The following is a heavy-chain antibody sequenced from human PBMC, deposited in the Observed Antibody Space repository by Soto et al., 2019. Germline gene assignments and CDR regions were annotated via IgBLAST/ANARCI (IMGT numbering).Heavy chain of an antibody. V-gene: IGHV4-59*01. CDR1: GGSISSYY. CDR2: IYYSGST. J-gene: IGHJ6*03. CDR3: ARLRSGSHYYYYYYMDV. D-gene: IGHD3-3*01. Sequence: PSETLSLTCTVPGGSISSYYWSWIRQPPGKGLEWIGYIYYSGSTNYNPSLKSRVTISVDTSKNQFSLKLSSVTAADTAVYYCARLRSGSHYYYYYYMDVWGKGTTVTVSS.